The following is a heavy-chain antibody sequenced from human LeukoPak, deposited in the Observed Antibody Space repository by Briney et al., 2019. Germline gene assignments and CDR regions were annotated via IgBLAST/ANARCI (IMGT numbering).Heavy chain of an antibody. V-gene: IGHV4-34*01. CDR2: INHSGSP. D-gene: IGHD1-26*01. Sequence: PSETLSLTCAVYGGSFSGYYWSWIRQPPGKGLEWIGEINHSGSPTYNPSLKSRVTISVDASNNQFSLRLTSVTAADTAVYYCARVESQVGPQIWGQGALVTVSS. CDR1: GGSFSGYY. J-gene: IGHJ4*02. CDR3: ARVESQVGPQI.